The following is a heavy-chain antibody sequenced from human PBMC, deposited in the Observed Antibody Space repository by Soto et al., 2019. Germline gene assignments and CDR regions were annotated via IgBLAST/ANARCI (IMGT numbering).Heavy chain of an antibody. CDR3: AVGFKLDYYSLDV. Sequence: QVQLVQSGAEVRKPGSSVKVSCRSSGGIFTASAISWVRQAPGQGPEWMGGVIPMFGTANYPQRFQGRATINADESTNTVYMQLSSLRSEDTAVYFCAVGFKLDYYSLDVWGQGTTVTVSS. J-gene: IGHJ6*02. CDR1: GGIFTASA. CDR2: VIPMFGTA. V-gene: IGHV1-69*01. D-gene: IGHD3-10*01.